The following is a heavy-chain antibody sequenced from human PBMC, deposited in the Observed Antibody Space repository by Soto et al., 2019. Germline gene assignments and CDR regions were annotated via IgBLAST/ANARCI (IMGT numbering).Heavy chain of an antibody. CDR1: GGSFSGYY. Sequence: SETLSLTCTVYGGSFSGYYWSWIRQPPGKGLEWIGKINHSGSTNYNPSLKSRVTISVDTSKNQFSLKLSSVTAADTAVYYCARDNGGGYNNWFDPWGQGTLVTVSS. J-gene: IGHJ5*02. CDR3: ARDNGGGYNNWFDP. CDR2: INHSGST. V-gene: IGHV4-34*01. D-gene: IGHD2-8*01.